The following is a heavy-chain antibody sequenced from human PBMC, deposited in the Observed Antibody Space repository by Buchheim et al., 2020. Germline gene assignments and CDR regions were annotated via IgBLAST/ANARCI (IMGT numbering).Heavy chain of an antibody. CDR2: INPSGGST. D-gene: IGHD6-13*01. V-gene: IGHV1-46*01. CDR3: ARDWVGYSTLLYYYYYGMDV. J-gene: IGHJ6*02. CDR1: GYTFTSYY. Sequence: QVQLVQSGAEVKKPGASVKVSCKASGYTFTSYYTHWVRQAPGQGLEWMGIINPSGGSTSYAQKFQGRVTMTRDTSTSTVYMELSSLRSEDTAVYYCARDWVGYSTLLYYYYYGMDVWGQGTT.